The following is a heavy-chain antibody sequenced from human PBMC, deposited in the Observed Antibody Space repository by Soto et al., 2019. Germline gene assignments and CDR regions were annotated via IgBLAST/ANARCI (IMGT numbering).Heavy chain of an antibody. CDR2: IIPILDIT. J-gene: IGHJ3*02. V-gene: IGHV1-69*02. Sequence: SVKVSCKASGGTFSSYTINWVRQAPGQGLEWMGRIIPILDITNYVQKFQDRVTITADKSTSTAYMELSSLRSEDTAVYYCASAWLVHGGFDVGPFEIWGQGTMVPV. D-gene: IGHD2-15*01. CDR1: GGTFSSYT. CDR3: ASAWLVHGGFDVGPFEI.